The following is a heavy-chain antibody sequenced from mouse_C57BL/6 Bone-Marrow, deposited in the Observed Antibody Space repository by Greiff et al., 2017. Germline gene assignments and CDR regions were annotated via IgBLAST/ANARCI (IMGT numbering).Heavy chain of an antibody. CDR1: GYTFTDYN. D-gene: IGHD2-1*01. J-gene: IGHJ4*01. CDR2: INPNNGGT. CDR3: AREGGNYWGAMDY. V-gene: IGHV1-22*01. Sequence: EVQLQQSGPELVKPGASVKMSCKASGYTFTDYNMHWVKQSHGKSLEWIGNINPNNGGTSYNQKFKGKATLTVTKSSSTAYMELRSLTSEDSAVYYWAREGGNYWGAMDYWGQGTSVTVSS.